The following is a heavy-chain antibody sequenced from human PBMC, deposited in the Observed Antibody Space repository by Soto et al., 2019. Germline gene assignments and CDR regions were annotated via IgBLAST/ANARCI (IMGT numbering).Heavy chain of an antibody. CDR3: AREYDSRDPWSGTSTFDI. J-gene: IGHJ3*02. V-gene: IGHV4-31*03. CDR1: GGSISSGGYY. D-gene: IGHD3-22*01. CDR2: IYYSGST. Sequence: QVQLQESGPGLVKPSQTLSLTCTVSGGSISSGGYYWSWIRQHPGKGLEWLGYIYYSGSTYYNPSLKSRVTISLDTSKNQFSLRLRSVTAADTAVYYCAREYDSRDPWSGTSTFDIWGQGTMVTVSS.